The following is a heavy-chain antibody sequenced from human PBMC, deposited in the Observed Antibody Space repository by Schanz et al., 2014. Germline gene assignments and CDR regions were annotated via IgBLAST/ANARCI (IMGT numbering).Heavy chain of an antibody. D-gene: IGHD1-1*01. J-gene: IGHJ3*02. V-gene: IGHV3-53*01. CDR2: IYSGGSN. Sequence: EVQLVESGGELIQPGGSLRLSCAASGFTFSTYWMSWVRQAPGKGLEWVSVIYSGGSNYYADSVKGRFTISRDNSKNTLYLQMNSLRAEATIVYYCARDRWDWNNAFDIWGQGTMVTVSS. CDR3: ARDRWDWNNAFDI. CDR1: GFTFSTYW.